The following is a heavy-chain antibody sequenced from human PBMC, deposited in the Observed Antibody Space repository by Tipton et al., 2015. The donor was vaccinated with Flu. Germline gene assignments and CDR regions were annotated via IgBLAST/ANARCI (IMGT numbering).Heavy chain of an antibody. CDR2: ISSSSYI. CDR3: ARLGIVGATWKDDY. Sequence: GSLRLSCAASGFTFSSYSMNWVRQAPGKGLEWVSSISSSSYIYYADSVKGRFTISRDNAKNPLYLQMNSLRAEDTAVYYCARLGIVGATWKDDYWGQGTLVTVSS. D-gene: IGHD1-26*01. J-gene: IGHJ4*02. CDR1: GFTFSSYS. V-gene: IGHV3-21*01.